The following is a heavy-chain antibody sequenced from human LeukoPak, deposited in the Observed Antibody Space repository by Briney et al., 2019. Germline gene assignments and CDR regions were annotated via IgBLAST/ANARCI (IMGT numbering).Heavy chain of an antibody. CDR1: GGSISSYY. D-gene: IGHD3-22*01. CDR2: IHYSGST. V-gene: IGHV4-59*08. Sequence: SETLSLTCTVSGGSISSYYWSWIRQPPGKGLEWIGYIHYSGSTNYNPSLKSRVTISVDTSKNQFSLKLSSVTAADTAVYYCARLDDTMRDAFDIWGQGTMVTVSS. CDR3: ARLDDTMRDAFDI. J-gene: IGHJ3*02.